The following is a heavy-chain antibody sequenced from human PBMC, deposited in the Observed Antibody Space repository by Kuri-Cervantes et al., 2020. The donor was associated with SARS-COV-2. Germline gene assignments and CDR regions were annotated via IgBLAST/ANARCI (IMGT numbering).Heavy chain of an antibody. Sequence: ASVKVSCNASGYTFTGYYMHWVRQAPGQGLEWMGWINPNSGGTNYAQKFQGRVTMTRDTSISTAYMELSRLRSDDTAVYYCAREPRYGSSGYYSDYWGQGTLVTVSS. CDR3: AREPRYGSSGYYSDY. CDR1: GYTFTGYY. J-gene: IGHJ4*02. D-gene: IGHD3-22*01. V-gene: IGHV1-2*02. CDR2: INPNSGGT.